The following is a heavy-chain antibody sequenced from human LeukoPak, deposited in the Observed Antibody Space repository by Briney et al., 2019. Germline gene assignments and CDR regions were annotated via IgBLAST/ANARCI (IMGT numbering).Heavy chain of an antibody. CDR3: ARGPYSGSQNFDY. CDR1: GYTFTSYD. J-gene: IGHJ4*02. D-gene: IGHD1-26*01. V-gene: IGHV1-8*01. CDR2: MNSNSGNT. Sequence: ASVKDSCKASGYTFTSYDINWVRQATGQGLEWMGWMNSNSGNTGYAQKFQGRVTMNRNTSIIRAYMELSSLRSEDTAVYYCARGPYSGSQNFDYWGQGTLVTVSS.